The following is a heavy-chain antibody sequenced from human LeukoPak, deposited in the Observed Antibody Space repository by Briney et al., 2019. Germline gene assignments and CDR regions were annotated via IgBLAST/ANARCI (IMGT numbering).Heavy chain of an antibody. CDR3: TKVRGVLLQSSGDHYFDY. Sequence: GGSLRLSCAASGFTFSSYSMNWVRQAPGKGLEWVSSISSSSSYIYYADSVKGRFTISRDNAKNSLYLQMNSLRAEDTAVYYCTKVRGVLLQSSGDHYFDYWGQGTLVTVSS. V-gene: IGHV3-21*01. CDR1: GFTFSSYS. J-gene: IGHJ4*02. D-gene: IGHD3-10*01. CDR2: ISSSSSYI.